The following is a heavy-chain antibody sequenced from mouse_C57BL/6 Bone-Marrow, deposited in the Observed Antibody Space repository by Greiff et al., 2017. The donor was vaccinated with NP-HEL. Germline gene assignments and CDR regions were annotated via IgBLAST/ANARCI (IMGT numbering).Heavy chain of an antibody. V-gene: IGHV1-81*01. CDR2: IYPRSGNT. CDR3: ARGSLAY. J-gene: IGHJ3*01. Sequence: QVQLQQSGAELARPGASVKLSCTASGYTFTSYGISWVTQRPGQGLEWIGEIYPRSGNTYYNEKFKGKATLTADKSSSTAYMELRSLTSEDSAVYFCARGSLAYWGQGTLVTVSA. CDR1: GYTFTSYG.